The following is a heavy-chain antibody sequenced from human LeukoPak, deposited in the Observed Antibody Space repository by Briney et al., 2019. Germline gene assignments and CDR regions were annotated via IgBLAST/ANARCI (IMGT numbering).Heavy chain of an antibody. CDR1: GFTFSDYH. V-gene: IGHV3-11*01. CDR3: AAGRDIAVAGPGGYFDY. CDR2: ISPRGGSM. Sequence: GGSLRLSCAASGFTFSDYHMNWIRQAPGKGLESVSYISPRGGSMYFADSVKGRFTISRDNAENSLFLQMNSLTADDTAVYYCAAGRDIAVAGPGGYFDYWGQGTLVTVSS. J-gene: IGHJ4*02. D-gene: IGHD6-19*01.